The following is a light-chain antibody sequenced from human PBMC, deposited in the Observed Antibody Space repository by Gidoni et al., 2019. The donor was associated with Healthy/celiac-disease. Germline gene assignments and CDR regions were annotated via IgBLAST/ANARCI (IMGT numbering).Light chain of an antibody. CDR2: WAS. V-gene: IGKV4-1*01. Sequence: DIVTTQSPDSLAVPPGERATTINCKSSQSVLYSSNNKNYLAWYQQKPGQPPKLLIYWASTRESGVPDRFSGSGSGTDFTLTISSLQAEDVAVYYCQQYYSTPLTFGGGTKVEIK. J-gene: IGKJ4*01. CDR3: QQYYSTPLT. CDR1: QSVLYSSNNKNY.